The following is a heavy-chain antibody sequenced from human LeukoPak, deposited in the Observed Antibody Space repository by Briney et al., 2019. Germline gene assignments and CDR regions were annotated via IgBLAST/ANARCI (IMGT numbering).Heavy chain of an antibody. J-gene: IGHJ4*02. CDR3: ARGRNVDIVATIHFDY. CDR1: GGSISSGGYS. CDR2: IYHSGST. Sequence: PSETLSLTCAVSGGSISSGGYSWSWIRQPPGKGLEWIGYIYHSGSTYYNPSLKSRVTISVDRSKNQFSLKLSSVTAADTAVYYCARGRNVDIVATIHFDYWGQGTLVTVSS. V-gene: IGHV4-30-2*01. D-gene: IGHD5-12*01.